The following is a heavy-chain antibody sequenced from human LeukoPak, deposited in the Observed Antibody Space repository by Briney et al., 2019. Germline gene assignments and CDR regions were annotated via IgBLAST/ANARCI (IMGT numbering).Heavy chain of an antibody. D-gene: IGHD2-15*01. CDR2: IYYSGST. CDR1: GGSISSGGYY. J-gene: IGHJ5*02. CDR3: AREWAYCSGGGCYGSGIWFDP. V-gene: IGHV4-31*03. Sequence: SETLSLTCTVSGGSISSGGYYWSWIRQHPGKGLEWIGYIYYSGSTYYNPSLKSRVTISVDTSKNQFSLKLSSVTAADTAVYYCAREWAYCSGGGCYGSGIWFDPWGQGTLVTVSS.